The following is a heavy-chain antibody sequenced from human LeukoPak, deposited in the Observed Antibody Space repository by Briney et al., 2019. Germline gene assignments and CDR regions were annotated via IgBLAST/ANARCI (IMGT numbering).Heavy chain of an antibody. Sequence: GESLKISCKGSGYSFTSYWISWGRQMPGKGLELMGRIDPSDSYTNYSPSFQGHVTISADKSISTAYLQWSSLKASDTAMYYCARAPRVATIWGDYWGQGTLVTVSS. CDR3: ARAPRVATIWGDY. CDR1: GYSFTSYW. J-gene: IGHJ4*02. V-gene: IGHV5-10-1*01. CDR2: IDPSDSYT. D-gene: IGHD5-12*01.